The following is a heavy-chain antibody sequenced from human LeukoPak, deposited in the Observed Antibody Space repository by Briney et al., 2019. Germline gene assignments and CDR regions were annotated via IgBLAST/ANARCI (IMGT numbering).Heavy chain of an antibody. CDR1: GYTFTSHG. CDR2: ISAYNGNT. D-gene: IGHD2-2*01. CDR3: ARGTAMVDAFDY. V-gene: IGHV1-18*04. J-gene: IGHJ4*02. Sequence: ASVKVSCKASGYTFTSHGISWVRQAPGQGLEWMGWISAYNGNTNYAQKLQDRVTMTTDTSTSTAYMELRSLRSDDTAVYYCARGTAMVDAFDYWGQGTLATVSS.